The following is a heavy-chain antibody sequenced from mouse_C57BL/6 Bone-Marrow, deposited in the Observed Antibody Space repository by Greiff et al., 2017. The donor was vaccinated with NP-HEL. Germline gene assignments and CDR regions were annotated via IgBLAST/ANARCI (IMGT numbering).Heavy chain of an antibody. J-gene: IGHJ3*01. CDR1: GFTFSSYA. D-gene: IGHD1-2*01. Sequence: EVKVVESGGGLVKPGGSLKLSCAASGFTFSSYAMSWVRQTPEKRLEWVATISDGGSYTYYPDNVKGRFTISRDNAKNNLYLQMSHLKSEDTAMYYCARDEVTAFAYWGQGTLVTVSA. CDR2: ISDGGSYT. V-gene: IGHV5-4*01. CDR3: ARDEVTAFAY.